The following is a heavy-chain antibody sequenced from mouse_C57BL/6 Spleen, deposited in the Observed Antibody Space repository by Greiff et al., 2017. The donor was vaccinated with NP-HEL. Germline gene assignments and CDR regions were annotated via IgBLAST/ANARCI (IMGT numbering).Heavy chain of an antibody. CDR2: IYPRSGNT. V-gene: IGHV1-81*01. CDR3: ARSATTVRDAMDY. J-gene: IGHJ4*01. D-gene: IGHD1-1*01. Sequence: VQLQQSGAELARPGASVKLSCKASGYTFTSYGISWVKQRTGQGLEWIGEIYPRSGNTYYNEKFKGKATLTADKSSSTAYMELRSLTSEDSAVYFCARSATTVRDAMDYWGQGTSVTVSS. CDR1: GYTFTSYG.